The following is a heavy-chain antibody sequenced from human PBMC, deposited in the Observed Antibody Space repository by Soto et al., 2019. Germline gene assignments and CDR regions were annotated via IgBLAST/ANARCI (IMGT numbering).Heavy chain of an antibody. V-gene: IGHV3-30*18. CDR3: AKEGVPIYYYYGMDV. CDR1: GFTFSSYG. J-gene: IGHJ6*02. CDR2: ISYDGSNK. Sequence: GGSLRLSCAASGFTFSSYGMHWVRQAPGKGLEWVAVISYDGSNKYYADSVKGRFTISRDNSKNTLYLQMNSLRAEGTAVYYCAKEGVPIYYYYGMDVWGQGTTVTVSS.